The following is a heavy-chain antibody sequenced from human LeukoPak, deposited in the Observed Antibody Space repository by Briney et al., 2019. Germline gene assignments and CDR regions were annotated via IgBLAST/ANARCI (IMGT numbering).Heavy chain of an antibody. CDR3: ARPKMAPGYCSGGSCYPIGY. V-gene: IGHV1-2*02. D-gene: IGHD2-15*01. CDR1: GYTFTGYY. CDR2: INPNSGGT. J-gene: IGHJ4*02. Sequence: ASVKVSCKASGYTFTGYYMHWVRQAPGQGLEWMGWINPNSGGTNYARKFQGRVTMTRDTSISTAYMELSRLRSDDTAVYYCARPKMAPGYCSGGSCYPIGYWGQGTLVTVSS.